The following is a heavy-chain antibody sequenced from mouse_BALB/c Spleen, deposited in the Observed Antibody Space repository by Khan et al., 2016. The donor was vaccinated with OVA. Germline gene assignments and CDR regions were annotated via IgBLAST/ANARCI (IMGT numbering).Heavy chain of an antibody. V-gene: IGHV2-2*02. CDR3: ARRDYYGSSGCAY. J-gene: IGHJ3*01. CDR2: IWSGGTT. Sequence: QVQLKQSGPGLVQPSQSLSITCTVSGFSLTSYGVHWVRQSPGTGLEWLGVIWSGGTTDYNAVFISRLSISKDNSKSQVFFKMNSLQANDTAIYYCARRDYYGSSGCAYWGQGTLVTVSA. CDR1: GFSLTSYG. D-gene: IGHD1-1*01.